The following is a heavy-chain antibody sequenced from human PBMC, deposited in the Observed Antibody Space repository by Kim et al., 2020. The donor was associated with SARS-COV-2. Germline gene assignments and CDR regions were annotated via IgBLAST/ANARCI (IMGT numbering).Heavy chain of an antibody. CDR1: GFTFSSYA. CDR3: ATNEGATVTKRHELLNPPRTRHFDY. V-gene: IGHV3-23*01. Sequence: GGSLRLSCAAYGFTFSSYAMSWVRQAPGKGLEWVSAISGSGGSTYYADSVKGRFTISRDNSKNTLYLQMNSLRAEDTAVYYCATNEGATVTKRHELLNPPRTRHFDYWGQGTLVTVSS. J-gene: IGHJ4*02. CDR2: ISGSGGST. D-gene: IGHD4-17*01.